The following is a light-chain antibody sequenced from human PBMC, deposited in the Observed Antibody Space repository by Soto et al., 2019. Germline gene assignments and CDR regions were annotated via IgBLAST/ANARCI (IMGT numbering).Light chain of an antibody. Sequence: DTPMSQSPSFLSASIGDSLTITCRASQDIGHSLAWYQQKPGEVPRLLVFPSVTLEAGVPSRFAARGSGTEFTLTISSLQPEDVAVYYCQKYYGAPYTFGQGTKVDIK. CDR3: QKYYGAPYT. CDR1: QDIGHS. J-gene: IGKJ2*01. CDR2: PSV. V-gene: IGKV1-27*01.